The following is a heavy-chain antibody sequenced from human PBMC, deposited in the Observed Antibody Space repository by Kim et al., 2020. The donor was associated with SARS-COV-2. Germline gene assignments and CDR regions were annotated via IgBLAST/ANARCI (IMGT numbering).Heavy chain of an antibody. CDR2: IYYSGST. J-gene: IGHJ5*02. Sequence: SETLSLTCTVSGGSVSSGSYYWSWIRQPPGKGLEWIGYIYYSGSTNYNPSLKSRVTISVDTSKNQFSLKLSSVTAADTAVYYCARGPKSNYGDYWWFDPWGQGTLVTVSS. D-gene: IGHD4-17*01. CDR1: GGSVSSGSYY. CDR3: ARGPKSNYGDYWWFDP. V-gene: IGHV4-61*01.